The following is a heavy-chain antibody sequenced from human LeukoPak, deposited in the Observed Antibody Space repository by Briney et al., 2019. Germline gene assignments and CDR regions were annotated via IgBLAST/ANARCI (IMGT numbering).Heavy chain of an antibody. CDR3: ARTQAAAGRTPFDY. V-gene: IGHV1-69*13. CDR1: GGTFSSYA. D-gene: IGHD6-13*01. J-gene: IGHJ4*02. CDR2: IIPIFGAA. Sequence: ASVKVSCKASGGTFSSYAISWVRQAPGQGLEWMGGIIPIFGAANYAQKFQGRVTITADESTSTAYMELSSLRSEDTAVYYCARTQAAAGRTPFDYWGQGTLVTVSS.